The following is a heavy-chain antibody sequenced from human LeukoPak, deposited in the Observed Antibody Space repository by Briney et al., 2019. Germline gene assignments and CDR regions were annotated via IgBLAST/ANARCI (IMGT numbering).Heavy chain of an antibody. V-gene: IGHV1-18*01. D-gene: IGHD2-15*01. J-gene: IGHJ1*01. Sequence: ASVKVSCKASGYTFTSYGSSWVRQAPGQGLEWMGWISAYNGNTNYAQKLQGRVTMTTDTSTSTAYMELRSLRSDDTAVYYCARGYCSGGSCYSVGNFQHWGQGTLVTVSS. CDR2: ISAYNGNT. CDR1: GYTFTSYG. CDR3: ARGYCSGGSCYSVGNFQH.